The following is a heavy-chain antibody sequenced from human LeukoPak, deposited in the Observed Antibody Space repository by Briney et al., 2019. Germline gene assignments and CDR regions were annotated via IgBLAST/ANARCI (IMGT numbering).Heavy chain of an antibody. CDR2: INPNSGGT. D-gene: IGHD3-3*01. V-gene: IGHV1-2*02. CDR1: GYTFTSYD. Sequence: ASVKVSCKASGYTFTSYDINWVRQAPGQGLEWMGWINPNSGGTNYAQKFQGRVTMTRDTSISTAYMELSRLRSDDTAVYYCARDRSHYDFWSGPGGWFDPWGQGTLVTVSS. J-gene: IGHJ5*02. CDR3: ARDRSHYDFWSGPGGWFDP.